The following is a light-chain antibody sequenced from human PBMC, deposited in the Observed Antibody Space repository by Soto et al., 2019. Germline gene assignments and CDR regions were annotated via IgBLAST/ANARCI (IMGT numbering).Light chain of an antibody. V-gene: IGKV3-15*01. CDR2: GAS. Sequence: EIVMTQSPATLSVSPGDRATLSCRASQSLYSNLAWYQQKPGQAPRLLIYGASTRATGIPARFSGSGSGTEFTLAISSLQSEDFAVYYCQQYSDWPTTFGQGTKVEMK. J-gene: IGKJ1*01. CDR3: QQYSDWPTT. CDR1: QSLYSN.